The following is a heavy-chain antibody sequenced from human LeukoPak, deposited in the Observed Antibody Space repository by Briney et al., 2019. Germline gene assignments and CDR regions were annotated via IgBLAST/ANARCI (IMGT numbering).Heavy chain of an antibody. Sequence: SETPSLTCTVSGGSISSYYWSWIRQPPGKGLELIGYMYDSGSANYNPSLKSRVTISVDTSKNQFSLRLSSVTAADTAVYYCARHGGSYTFDFWGQGVLVTVSS. CDR3: ARHGGSYTFDF. V-gene: IGHV4-59*01. J-gene: IGHJ4*02. CDR2: MYDSGSA. D-gene: IGHD1-26*01. CDR1: GGSISSYY.